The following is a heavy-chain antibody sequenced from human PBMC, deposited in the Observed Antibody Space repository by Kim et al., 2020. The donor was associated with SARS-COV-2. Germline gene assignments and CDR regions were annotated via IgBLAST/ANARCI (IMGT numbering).Heavy chain of an antibody. CDR1: GGSFSGYY. Sequence: SETLSLTCAVYGGSFSGYYWSWIRQPPGKGLVWIGEINHSGSTNYNPSLKSRVTISVDTSKNQFSLKLSSVTAADTAVYYCARGEIVVVTDMGTYYYYYYVDVWGKGTTVTVSS. D-gene: IGHD2-21*02. J-gene: IGHJ6*03. CDR2: INHSGST. CDR3: ARGEIVVVTDMGTYYYYYYVDV. V-gene: IGHV4-34*01.